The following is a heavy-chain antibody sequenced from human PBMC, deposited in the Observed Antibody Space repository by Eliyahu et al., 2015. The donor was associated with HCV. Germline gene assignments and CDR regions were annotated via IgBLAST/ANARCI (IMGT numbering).Heavy chain of an antibody. CDR2: IIPILGIA. V-gene: IGHV1-69*02. D-gene: IGHD4-17*01. Sequence: QVQLVQSGAEVKKPGSSVKVSCXASGGTXSSYTISWVRQAPGQGLEWMGRIIPILGIANYAQKFQGRVTITADKSTSTAYMELSSLRSEDTALYYCASVEGYYGDYVLFFWGQGTLVTVSS. J-gene: IGHJ4*02. CDR1: GGTXSSYT. CDR3: ASVEGYYGDYVLFF.